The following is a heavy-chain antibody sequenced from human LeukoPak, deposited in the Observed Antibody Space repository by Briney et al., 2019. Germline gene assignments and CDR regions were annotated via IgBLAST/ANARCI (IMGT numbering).Heavy chain of an antibody. CDR1: GVSISSNSYY. D-gene: IGHD3-10*01. J-gene: IGHJ5*02. CDR2: IYYSGST. V-gene: IGHV4-39*07. Sequence: SEALSLTCAVSGVSISSNSYYWGWLRQPPGKGLEWIGSIYYSGSTYYNSSLKRLVTISADTSRNQFSLKVISVTAADTGVYYCARYTSYYGSGSYLAWFDPWGQGTLVTVSS. CDR3: ARYTSYYGSGSYLAWFDP.